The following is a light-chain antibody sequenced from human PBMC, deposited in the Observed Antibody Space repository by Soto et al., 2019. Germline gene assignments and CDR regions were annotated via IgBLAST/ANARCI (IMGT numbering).Light chain of an antibody. Sequence: DIQMTQSPSTLSASVGDRVIITCRARLSISSWLAWYQPKPGKAPDLLIYRASTLKTGIPSRVGGSGSGTEFTLTISNLQPDDFATYYCQQYDRASWTFGPGTKVEIK. V-gene: IGKV1-5*03. CDR1: LSISSW. CDR2: RAS. CDR3: QQYDRASWT. J-gene: IGKJ1*01.